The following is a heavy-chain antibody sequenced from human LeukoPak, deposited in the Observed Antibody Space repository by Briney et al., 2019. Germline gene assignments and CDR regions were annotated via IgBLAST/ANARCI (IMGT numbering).Heavy chain of an antibody. Sequence: GGSLRLSCAASGFTFSSYSVNWVRQAPGKGLEWVSSISSSSSYIYYADSVKGRFTISRDNAKNSLYLQMNSLRAEDTAVYYCARDMNTAMVAFDYWGQGTLVTVSS. V-gene: IGHV3-21*01. J-gene: IGHJ4*02. CDR2: ISSSSSYI. CDR1: GFTFSSYS. D-gene: IGHD5-18*01. CDR3: ARDMNTAMVAFDY.